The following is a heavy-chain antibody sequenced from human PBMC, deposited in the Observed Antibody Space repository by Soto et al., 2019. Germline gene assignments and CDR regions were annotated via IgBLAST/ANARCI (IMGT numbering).Heavy chain of an antibody. Sequence: LSLTCAASGFTFSSYEMNWVRQAPGKGLEWVSYISSSGSTIYYADSVKGRFTISRDNAKNSLYLQMNSLRAEDTAVYYCRARGYCSSTSCFYYYYMDVWGKGTTVTVSS. CDR1: GFTFSSYE. CDR2: ISSSGSTI. J-gene: IGHJ6*03. CDR3: RARGYCSSTSCFYYYYMDV. V-gene: IGHV3-48*03. D-gene: IGHD2-2*01.